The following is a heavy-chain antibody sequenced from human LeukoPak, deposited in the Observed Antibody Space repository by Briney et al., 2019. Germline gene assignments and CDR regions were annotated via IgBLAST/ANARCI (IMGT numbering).Heavy chain of an antibody. Sequence: GASVKVSCKASGYTFTGYYMHWVRQAPGQGLEWMGWINPSSGGTHYAQKFQGRVTMTRDTSISTAHMELRRLRSDDTAVYYCVSAPIDYGDTDFDYWGQGTLVTVSS. D-gene: IGHD4-17*01. V-gene: IGHV1-2*02. J-gene: IGHJ4*02. CDR1: GYTFTGYY. CDR3: VSAPIDYGDTDFDY. CDR2: INPSSGGT.